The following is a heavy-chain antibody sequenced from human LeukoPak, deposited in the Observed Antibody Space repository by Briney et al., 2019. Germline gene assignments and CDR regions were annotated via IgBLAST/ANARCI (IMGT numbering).Heavy chain of an antibody. D-gene: IGHD2-2*01. CDR3: AKPVDVVVVSGDY. CDR1: GFTFSSYS. J-gene: IGHJ4*02. Sequence: PGGSLRLSCAASGFTFSSYSMNWVRQAPGKGLEWVSSISSSSSYIYYADSVKGRFTISRDNSKNTLYLQMNSLRAEDTAVYYCAKPVDVVVVSGDYWGQGTLVTVSS. CDR2: ISSSSSYI. V-gene: IGHV3-21*04.